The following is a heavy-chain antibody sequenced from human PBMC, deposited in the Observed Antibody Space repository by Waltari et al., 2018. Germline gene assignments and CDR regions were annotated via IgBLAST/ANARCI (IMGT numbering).Heavy chain of an antibody. CDR2: ISSSSSTI. V-gene: IGHV3-48*01. CDR3: ARSCPSGGDYGGCGAFDI. Sequence: EVQLVESGGGLVQPGGSLRLSCAASGFTFSSYSMNWVRQAPGKGLEWVSYISSSSSTIYYADSVKGRFTISRDNAKNSLYLQMNSLRAEDTAVYYCARSCPSGGDYGGCGAFDIWGQGTMVTVSS. CDR1: GFTFSSYS. D-gene: IGHD4-17*01. J-gene: IGHJ3*02.